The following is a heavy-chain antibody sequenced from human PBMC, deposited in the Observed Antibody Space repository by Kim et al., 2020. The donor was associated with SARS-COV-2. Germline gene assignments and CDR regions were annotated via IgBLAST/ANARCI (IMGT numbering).Heavy chain of an antibody. CDR3: ARTGGMIVVADAFDI. Sequence: APMLQGRVTMTTDTSTSTAYMELRSLRSDDTAVYFCARTGGMIVVADAFDIWGQGTMVTVSS. D-gene: IGHD3-22*01. J-gene: IGHJ3*02. V-gene: IGHV1-18*01.